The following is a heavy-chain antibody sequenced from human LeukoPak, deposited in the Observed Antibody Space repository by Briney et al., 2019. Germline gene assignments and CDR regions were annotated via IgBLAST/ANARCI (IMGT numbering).Heavy chain of an antibody. D-gene: IGHD3-3*01. V-gene: IGHV3-7*03. CDR2: IKEDGSLK. CDR1: GFTFSNSW. J-gene: IGHJ4*02. Sequence: GGSLRLSCAASGFTFSNSWMTWVRQAPGKGLEWVANIKEDGSLKYYVDSVEGRFTISRDNAKNTLYLQMNSLRAEDTAVYYCAKEEWLGKMNYFDYWGQGTLVTVSS. CDR3: AKEEWLGKMNYFDY.